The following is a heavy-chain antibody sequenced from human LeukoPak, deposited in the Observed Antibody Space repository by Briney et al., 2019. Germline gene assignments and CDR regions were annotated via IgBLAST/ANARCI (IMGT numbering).Heavy chain of an antibody. V-gene: IGHV3-23*01. CDR1: RFTFSNYT. Sequence: GGSLRLSCAASRFTFSNYTMNWVRQAPGKGLEWVSGISDSGGSTYYADSVKGRFTISRDNSKHTLYLQMNSLRAEDTAIYYCAKQHSGSYFDGFDYWGQGTLVTVSS. J-gene: IGHJ4*02. CDR3: AKQHSGSYFDGFDY. CDR2: ISDSGGST. D-gene: IGHD1-26*01.